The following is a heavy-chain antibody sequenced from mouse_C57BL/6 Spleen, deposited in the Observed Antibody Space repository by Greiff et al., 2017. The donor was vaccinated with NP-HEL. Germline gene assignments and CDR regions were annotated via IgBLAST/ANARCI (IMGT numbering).Heavy chain of an antibody. Sequence: EVMLVESGGGLVKPGGSLKLSCAASGFTFSSYAMSWVRQTPEKRLEWVATISDGGSYTYYPDNVKGRFTISRDNAKNNLYLQMSHLKSEDTAMYYCARDGGLGRFFDYWGQGTTLTVSS. D-gene: IGHD4-1*01. CDR1: GFTFSSYA. V-gene: IGHV5-4*01. J-gene: IGHJ2*01. CDR3: ARDGGLGRFFDY. CDR2: ISDGGSYT.